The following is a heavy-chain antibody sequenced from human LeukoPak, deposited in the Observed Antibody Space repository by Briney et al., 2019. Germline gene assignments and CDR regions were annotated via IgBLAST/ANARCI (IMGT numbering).Heavy chain of an antibody. CDR3: SEDIWGNSLHRGMTGFDP. V-gene: IGHV1-58*02. CDR2: IVVGSGDT. CDR1: GSTFSTSA. J-gene: IGHJ5*02. D-gene: IGHD7-27*01. Sequence: GASVKVSCKASGSTFSTSAIQWVRQARGQHLEWIGWIVVGSGDTNYAQKFQERVTITRDMSTTTAYMELTSLRSEDTAVYYCSEDIWGNSLHRGMTGFDPWGQGTLVTVSS.